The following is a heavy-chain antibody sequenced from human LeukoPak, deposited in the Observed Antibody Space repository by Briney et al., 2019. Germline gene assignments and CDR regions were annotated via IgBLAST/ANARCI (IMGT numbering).Heavy chain of an antibody. J-gene: IGHJ4*02. Sequence: SETLSLTCAVSGGSISSGGYSWSWIRQPPGKGLEWIGYIYHSGSTYYNPSLKSRVTISVDRSKNQFSLKLSSVTAADTAVYYCARTAADTAMVWDYWGQGTLVTVSS. CDR2: IYHSGST. CDR3: ARTAADTAMVWDY. CDR1: GGSISSGGYS. D-gene: IGHD5-18*01. V-gene: IGHV4-30-2*02.